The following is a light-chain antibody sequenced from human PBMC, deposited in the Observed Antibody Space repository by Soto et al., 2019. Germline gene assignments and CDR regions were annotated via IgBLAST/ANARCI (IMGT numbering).Light chain of an antibody. CDR1: SSDVGDYNY. CDR3: SSYTSTSVI. Sequence: QSVLTQPASVSGSPGQSITISCTGTSSDVGDYNYVSWYQQHPGKAPKLMIYDVSNRPSGVSNRFSGSKSDNTASLTISGLHTEDEADYYCSSYTSTSVIFGGGTKLTVL. V-gene: IGLV2-14*01. J-gene: IGLJ2*01. CDR2: DVS.